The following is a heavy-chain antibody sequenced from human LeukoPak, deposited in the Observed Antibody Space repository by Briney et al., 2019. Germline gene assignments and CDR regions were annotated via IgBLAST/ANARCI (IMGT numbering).Heavy chain of an antibody. CDR2: INSDGSST. CDR3: AKDWQQQLISFDI. Sequence: GGSLRLSCAASGFTFSSYWMHWVRQPPGKGLVWVSRINSDGSSTSYADSVKGRFTISRDNAKNSLYLQMNSLRAEDTALYYCAKDWQQQLISFDIWGQGTMVTVSS. J-gene: IGHJ3*02. V-gene: IGHV3-74*01. D-gene: IGHD6-13*01. CDR1: GFTFSSYW.